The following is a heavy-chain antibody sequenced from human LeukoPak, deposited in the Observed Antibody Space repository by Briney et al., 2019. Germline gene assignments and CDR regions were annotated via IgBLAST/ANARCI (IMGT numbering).Heavy chain of an antibody. V-gene: IGHV3-23*01. CDR1: GFTFSSYA. Sequence: GSLRLSCAASGFTFSSYAMSWVRQAPGKGLEGVSAISRSGGSTYYADSVKGRFTISRDNSKNTLYLQINSLGAEDTAVYYCAKGLEYCGGDCNPSSWFDPWGQGTLVTVSS. CDR3: AKGLEYCGGDCNPSSWFDP. J-gene: IGHJ5*02. CDR2: ISRSGGST. D-gene: IGHD2-21*01.